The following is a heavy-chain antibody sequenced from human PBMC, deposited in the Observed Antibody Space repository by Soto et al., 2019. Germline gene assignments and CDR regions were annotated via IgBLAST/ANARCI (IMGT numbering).Heavy chain of an antibody. Sequence: SETLSLTCTVSAGSISSGYYYLSWILQPPGKGLEWIGYIYYSGSTYYNPSLKSPVTLSVDTSKHQFSMKLSSVTAAHTAVYHCARSDFWSGYYNWFDAWGQGTMVTLSS. CDR2: IYYSGST. CDR3: ARSDFWSGYYNWFDA. D-gene: IGHD3-3*01. CDR1: AGSISSGYYY. V-gene: IGHV4-30-4*01. J-gene: IGHJ5*02.